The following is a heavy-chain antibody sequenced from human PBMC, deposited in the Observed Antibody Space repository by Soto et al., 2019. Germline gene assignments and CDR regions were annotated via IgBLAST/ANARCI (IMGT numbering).Heavy chain of an antibody. Sequence: PSETLSLTCAVSGDSISSRNWWTWVRQPPGKGLEWLGEIYHSGSTDYNPSLKSRVTIAVDKSKNQFSLNLTSVTAADTAVYYCAGKGGFVSGCYIWSQGTLVTASS. CDR3: AGKGGFVSGCYI. V-gene: IGHV4-4*02. CDR1: GDSISSRNW. J-gene: IGHJ4*02. D-gene: IGHD3-10*01. CDR2: IYHSGST.